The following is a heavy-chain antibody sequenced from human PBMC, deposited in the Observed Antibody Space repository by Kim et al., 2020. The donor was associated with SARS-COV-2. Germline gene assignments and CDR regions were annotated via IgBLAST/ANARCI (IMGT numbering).Heavy chain of an antibody. CDR2: NYI. D-gene: IGHD4-17*01. V-gene: IGHV3-21*01. CDR3: ASRDYGDSRT. J-gene: IGHJ5*02. Sequence: NYINYAASVKGRFTISRDNAENSLSLQMASLRVEDTAVYFCASRDYGDSRTWGQGTLVTVSS.